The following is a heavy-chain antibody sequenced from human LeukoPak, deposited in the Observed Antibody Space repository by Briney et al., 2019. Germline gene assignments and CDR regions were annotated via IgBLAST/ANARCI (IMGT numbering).Heavy chain of an antibody. CDR1: GGSISSSGYY. J-gene: IGHJ5*02. CDR2: IYYSGST. Sequence: PSETLSLTCTVSGGSISSSGYYWGWIRQPPGKGLEWSVSIYYSGSTYYNPSLTSRVTISVDTSKNQPSLTLSSLTAADTAVYCARHEYSGSYYGLSWFDPWGQGTLVTVSS. D-gene: IGHD1-26*01. CDR3: ARHEYSGSYYGLSWFDP. V-gene: IGHV4-39*01.